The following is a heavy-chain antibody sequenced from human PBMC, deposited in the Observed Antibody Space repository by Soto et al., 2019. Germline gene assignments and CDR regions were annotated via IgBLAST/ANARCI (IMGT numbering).Heavy chain of an antibody. CDR3: VRPYYGCNRCWDFDL. D-gene: IGHD4-17*01. CDR1: EFAFKSYS. V-gene: IGHV3-30*14. J-gene: IGHJ2*01. CDR2: ILYEGHNQ. Sequence: QGELVESGGGVVQPGRSLRLSCAASEFAFKSYSMHWVRQAPGKGLEWVAVILYEGHNQYYADSVKGRFTISRDNSKNTLFLQMDNLRPEDTAVYYCVRPYYGCNRCWDFDLCGRGSLVTVSS.